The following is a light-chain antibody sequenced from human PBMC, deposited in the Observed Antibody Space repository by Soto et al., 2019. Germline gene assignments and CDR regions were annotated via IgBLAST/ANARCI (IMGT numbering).Light chain of an antibody. CDR2: KAS. CDR3: QQYNGYFRT. CDR1: QSDSSW. V-gene: IGKV1-5*03. J-gene: IGKJ1*01. Sequence: DIQMTQSPSTLSASVGDRVTITCRASQSDSSWLAWHQQKPGKAPKLLIYKASSLETGVPSRFSGSGSGKEFTLTISSLQPDDFATYYCQQYNGYFRTFGQGTRVEIK.